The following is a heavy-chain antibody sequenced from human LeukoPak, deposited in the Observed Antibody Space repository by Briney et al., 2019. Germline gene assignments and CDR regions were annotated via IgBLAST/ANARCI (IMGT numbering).Heavy chain of an antibody. CDR3: ARFCSGGSCTYYGMDV. Sequence: GGSLRLSCAASGFTFSSYSVNWVRQAPGKGLEWVSSISSSSSYIYYADSVKGRFTISRDNAKNSLYLQMNSLRAEDTAVYYCARFCSGGSCTYYGMDVWGQGTTVTVSS. V-gene: IGHV3-21*01. J-gene: IGHJ6*02. D-gene: IGHD2-15*01. CDR2: ISSSSSYI. CDR1: GFTFSSYS.